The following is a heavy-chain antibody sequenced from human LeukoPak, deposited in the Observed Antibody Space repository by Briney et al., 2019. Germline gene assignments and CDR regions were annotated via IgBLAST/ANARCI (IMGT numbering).Heavy chain of an antibody. CDR3: ARDNQYDY. V-gene: IGHV4-30-2*01. CDR2: IFQSGST. J-gene: IGHJ4*02. CDR1: GGSISGGYF. Sequence: SQTLSLTCAVSGGSISGGYFWSWIRQPPGKGLEWIGYIFQSGSTYYNPSLNSRVTISVDWSKNQFSLKLSSVAAADTAVYYCARDNQYDYWGQGTLVTVSS. D-gene: IGHD1-14*01.